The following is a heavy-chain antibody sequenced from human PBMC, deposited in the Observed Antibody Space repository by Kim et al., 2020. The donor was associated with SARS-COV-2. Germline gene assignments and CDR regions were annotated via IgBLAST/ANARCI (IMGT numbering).Heavy chain of an antibody. CDR3: ARDGWLVYGMDV. V-gene: IGHV3-30*04. D-gene: IGHD6-19*01. CDR2: ISYDGSNK. J-gene: IGHJ6*02. CDR1: GFTFSSYA. Sequence: GGSLRLSCAASGFTFSSYAMHWVRQAPGKGLEWVAVISYDGSNKYYADSVKGRFTISRDNSKNTLYLQMNSLRAEDTAVYYCARDGWLVYGMDVWGQGTTVTVSS.